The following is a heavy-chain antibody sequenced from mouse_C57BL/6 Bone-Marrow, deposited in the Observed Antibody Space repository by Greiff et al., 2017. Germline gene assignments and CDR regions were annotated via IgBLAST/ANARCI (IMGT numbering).Heavy chain of an antibody. CDR2: IYPTSGRT. CDR3: ARSGPLGWSFDY. J-gene: IGHJ2*01. V-gene: IGHV1-55*01. CDR1: GYTFTSYW. Sequence: QVQLQQSGAELVKPGASVKMSCKASGYTFTSYWITWVKQRPGQGLEWIGDIYPTSGRTNYNEKFKSKAILTVDTSSNTAYMQLSSLTSEDSAVFYCARSGPLGWSFDYWGQGTTLTVSS. D-gene: IGHD4-1*01.